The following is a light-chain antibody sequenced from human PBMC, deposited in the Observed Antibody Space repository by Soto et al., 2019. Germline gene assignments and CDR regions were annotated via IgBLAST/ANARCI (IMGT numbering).Light chain of an antibody. CDR3: QQLYTYPLT. V-gene: IGKV1-39*01. CDR2: ATS. J-gene: IGKJ4*02. Sequence: DIQMTQSPSSLSASVGDRVTITCRASRNINNFLNWYQQIPGKAPKLLIYATSNFQSGVPSRFSGSGSKTDFTLTISSLQPEDFATYYCQQLYTYPLTFGGGTKVDIK. CDR1: RNINNF.